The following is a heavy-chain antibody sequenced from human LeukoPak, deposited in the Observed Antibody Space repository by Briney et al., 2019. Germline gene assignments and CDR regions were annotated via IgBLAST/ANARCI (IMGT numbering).Heavy chain of an antibody. CDR2: IYYSGST. Sequence: SETLSLTCTVSGGSISSYYWSWIRQPPGKGLEWIGYIYYSGSTNYNPSLKSRVTMSVDTSKNQFSLKLSSVTAADTAVYYCARSLLFIAATGTGAFDIWGQGTMVTVSS. J-gene: IGHJ3*02. CDR1: GGSISSYY. V-gene: IGHV4-59*08. CDR3: ARSLLFIAATGTGAFDI. D-gene: IGHD6-13*01.